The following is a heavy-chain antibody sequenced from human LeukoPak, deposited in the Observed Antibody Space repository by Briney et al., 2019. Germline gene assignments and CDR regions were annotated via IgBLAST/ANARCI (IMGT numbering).Heavy chain of an antibody. Sequence: GGSLRLSCAASGFTFSSYSMNWVRQAPGKGLEWVSSISSSSYIYYADSRKGRFTISRDKAKNSLYLQMNSMSTEDTAVYYCASLTGLGYCSGGSCYGPDYNWFDPWGQGTLVTVSS. J-gene: IGHJ5*02. CDR3: ASLTGLGYCSGGSCYGPDYNWFDP. V-gene: IGHV3-21*01. D-gene: IGHD2-15*01. CDR2: ISSSSYI. CDR1: GFTFSSYS.